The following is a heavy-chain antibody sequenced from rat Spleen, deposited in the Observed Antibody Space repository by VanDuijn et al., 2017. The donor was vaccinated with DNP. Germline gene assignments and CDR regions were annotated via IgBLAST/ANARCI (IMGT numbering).Heavy chain of an antibody. CDR3: ARHMYTTDYYWYFDF. CDR1: GFTFSNYD. V-gene: IGHV5-25*01. CDR2: ISPSGGST. D-gene: IGHD1-6*01. J-gene: IGHJ1*01. Sequence: EVQLVESGGGLVQPGRSLKLSCAASGFTFSNYDMAWVRQAPTKGLEWVASISPSGGSTYYRDSVKGRFTVSRDNAKSSLYLQMDSLRSEDTATYYCARHMYTTDYYWYFDFWGPGTMVTVSS.